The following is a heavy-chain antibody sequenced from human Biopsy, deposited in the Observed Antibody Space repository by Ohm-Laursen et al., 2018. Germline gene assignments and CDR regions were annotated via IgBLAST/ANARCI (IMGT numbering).Heavy chain of an antibody. J-gene: IGHJ2*01. CDR1: GFTFDDYA. V-gene: IGHV3-9*01. CDR2: ISWNSGSI. CDR3: ANSGGSGGYSHL. D-gene: IGHD3-10*01. Sequence: SLRLSCTASGFTFDDYAMHWVRQVPGKGLEWVSGISWNSGSIGYADSVKGRFTISRDNAKNSLYLQMNSLRVEDTAFYYCANSGGSGGYSHLWGRGTLVTVSS.